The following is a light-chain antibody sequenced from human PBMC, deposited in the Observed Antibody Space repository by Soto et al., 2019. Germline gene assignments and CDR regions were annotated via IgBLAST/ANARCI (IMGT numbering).Light chain of an antibody. V-gene: IGKV3D-15*01. J-gene: IGKJ1*01. CDR2: GAS. CDR3: QQYNNWPPWT. CDR1: QIVSSRY. Sequence: EIGFTPSPGPPSFFPGGRSPPPRRARQIVSSRYLAWYQQTPGQAPRLLXYGASSRANGIPARFSGSGSGTELTLTISSLQSEDFAVYYCQQYNNWPPWTFGQGTKVDIK.